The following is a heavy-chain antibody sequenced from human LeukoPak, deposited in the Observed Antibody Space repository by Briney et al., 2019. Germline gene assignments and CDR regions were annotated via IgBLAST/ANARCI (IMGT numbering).Heavy chain of an antibody. CDR2: IYSGGST. Sequence: GGSPRLSCAASGFTVSSNYMSWVRQAPGKGLEWVSVIYSGGSTYYADSVKGRFTISRDNSKNTLYLQMNSLRAEDTAVYYCAKPGGATGGGAFDIWGQGTMVTVSS. D-gene: IGHD1-26*01. CDR3: AKPGGATGGGAFDI. CDR1: GFTVSSNY. J-gene: IGHJ3*02. V-gene: IGHV3-53*01.